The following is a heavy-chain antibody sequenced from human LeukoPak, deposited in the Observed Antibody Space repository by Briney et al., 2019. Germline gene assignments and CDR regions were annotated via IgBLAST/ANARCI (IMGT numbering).Heavy chain of an antibody. V-gene: IGHV1-18*01. D-gene: IGHD2-15*01. CDR1: GGTFSSYT. CDR2: ISAYNSNT. CDR3: ARDAGYCSGGSCLGNYYYYYGMDV. J-gene: IGHJ6*02. Sequence: ASVKVSCKASGGTFSSYTISWVRQAPGQGLEWMGWISAYNSNTNYAQKLQGRVTMTTDTSTSTAYMELRSLRSDDTAVYYCARDAGYCSGGSCLGNYYYYYGMDVWGQGTTVTVSS.